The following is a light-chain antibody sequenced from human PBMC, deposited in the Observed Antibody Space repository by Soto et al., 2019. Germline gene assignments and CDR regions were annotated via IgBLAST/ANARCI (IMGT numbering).Light chain of an antibody. J-gene: IGKJ1*01. V-gene: IGKV3-15*01. CDR3: QPYNNSPCT. CDR1: QSVSSN. Sequence: EIVMTQSPATLSVSPGERATLSCRVSQSVSSNLAWYQQKPGQAPRLLIYGASTRPIVIPARFSGGGSGTQFTINISSLQAEDFAVYYCQPYNNSPCTFGQRTKLEIK. CDR2: GAS.